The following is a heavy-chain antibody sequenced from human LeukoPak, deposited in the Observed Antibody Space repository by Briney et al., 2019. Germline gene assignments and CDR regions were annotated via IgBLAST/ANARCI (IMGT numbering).Heavy chain of an antibody. CDR1: GGSISSGGYY. CDR3: ARDTDSRNWNGLFGY. V-gene: IGHV4-30-2*01. J-gene: IGHJ4*02. CDR2: IYHSGST. Sequence: SQTLSLTCTVSGGSISSGGYYWSWIRQPPGKGLEWIGYIYHSGSTYYNPSLKSRVTISVDRSKNQFSLKLSSVTAADTAVYYCARDTDSRNWNGLFGYWGQGTLVTVSS. D-gene: IGHD6-13*01.